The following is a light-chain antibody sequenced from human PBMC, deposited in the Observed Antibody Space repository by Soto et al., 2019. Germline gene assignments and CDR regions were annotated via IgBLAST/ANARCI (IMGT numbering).Light chain of an antibody. Sequence: QPVLTQPPSVSGAPGQRVTISCTGSSSNIGAGYDVNWYQQLPETAPKLLIFGDNNRPSGVPDRFSGSKSGTSASLVITGLQADDEADYYCQSNDNGLSGSDVFGTGTKVTVL. J-gene: IGLJ1*01. V-gene: IGLV1-40*01. CDR1: SSNIGAGYD. CDR3: QSNDNGLSGSDV. CDR2: GDN.